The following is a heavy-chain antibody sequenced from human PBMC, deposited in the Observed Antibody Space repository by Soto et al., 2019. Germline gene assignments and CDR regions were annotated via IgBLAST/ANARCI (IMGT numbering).Heavy chain of an antibody. CDR3: ARLGDCSGGSCFSRYYYHGMDV. D-gene: IGHD2-15*01. Sequence: PGESLKISCKSSGYSLATYWITWVRQMPGKGLEWMGRIDPSDSYINYSPSFQGRVTISADKSLNTAYLQWSSLEASDTAMYYRARLGDCSGGSCFSRYYYHGMDVWGQGTTVTVSS. CDR1: GYSLATYW. CDR2: IDPSDSYI. V-gene: IGHV5-10-1*01. J-gene: IGHJ6*02.